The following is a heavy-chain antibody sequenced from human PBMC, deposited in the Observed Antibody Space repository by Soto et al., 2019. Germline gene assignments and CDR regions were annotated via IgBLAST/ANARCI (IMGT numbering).Heavy chain of an antibody. CDR3: ARAEIVGASNY. CDR2: INSDGSST. Sequence: GGSLRLSCAASGFTFNSYAMSWVRQAPGKGLEWVSRINSDGSSTSYADSVKGRFTISRDNAKNTLYLQMNSLRAEDTAVYYCARAEIVGASNYWGQGTLVTVSS. D-gene: IGHD1-26*01. J-gene: IGHJ4*02. CDR1: GFTFNSYA. V-gene: IGHV3-74*01.